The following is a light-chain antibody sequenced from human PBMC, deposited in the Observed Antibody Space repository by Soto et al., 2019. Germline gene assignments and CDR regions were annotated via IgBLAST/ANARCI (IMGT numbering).Light chain of an antibody. Sequence: QSVLTQPRSVSGSPGQSVTISCSGSSSNIGSNYVSWYQHLPGAAPKLLIYRSDQRPSGVPDRFSGSKSGTSASLAISGLRSEDEADYFCAVRDDSLSGHWVFGGGTKVTVL. CDR2: RSD. V-gene: IGLV1-47*01. J-gene: IGLJ3*02. CDR3: AVRDDSLSGHWV. CDR1: SSNIGSNY.